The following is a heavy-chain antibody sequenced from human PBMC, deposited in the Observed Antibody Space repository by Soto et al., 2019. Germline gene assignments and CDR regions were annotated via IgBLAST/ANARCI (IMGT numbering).Heavy chain of an antibody. V-gene: IGHV3-30*18. Sequence: QVQLVESGGGVVQPGRSLRLSCAASGFNFRSYGMYWVRQAPGKGLEWVAVISDDGSYKYYKDAVKGRFTISRDNSKKTVDLQMSSLKSEDTAVCYCAKGRITGKTHDGFDIWGQGTMVTVSS. J-gene: IGHJ3*02. CDR1: GFNFRSYG. CDR3: AKGRITGKTHDGFDI. D-gene: IGHD1-20*01. CDR2: ISDDGSYK.